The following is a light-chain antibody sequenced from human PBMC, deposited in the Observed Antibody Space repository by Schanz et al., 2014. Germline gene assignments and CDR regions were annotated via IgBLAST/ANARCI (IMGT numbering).Light chain of an antibody. Sequence: EIVVTQSPGALSLSPGDRATLSCRASQSVSSSYLAWYQQKPGQAPRLLIYGASSRATGIPDRFSGSGSGTDFTLTISRLEPEDFAVYYCQQYGSSPLYTFGQGTKLEIK. CDR1: QSVSSSY. CDR2: GAS. J-gene: IGKJ2*01. CDR3: QQYGSSPLYT. V-gene: IGKV3-20*01.